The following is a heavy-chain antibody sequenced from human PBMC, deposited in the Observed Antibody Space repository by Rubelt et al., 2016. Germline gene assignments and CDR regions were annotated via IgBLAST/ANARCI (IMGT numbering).Heavy chain of an antibody. V-gene: IGHV4-34*01. CDR1: GGSFRGYY. CDR2: INHSGST. D-gene: IGHD6-19*01. CDR3: ARVSGWYRSPGQDFDY. Sequence: QVQLQQWGAGLLKPSETLSLTCAVYGGSFRGYYWSWIRQPPGKGLEWIGEINHSGSTNYNPSLKSRVTTSVDTSKNQFSLMLSSVTAADTAVYYCARVSGWYRSPGQDFDYWGQGTLVTVSS. J-gene: IGHJ4*02.